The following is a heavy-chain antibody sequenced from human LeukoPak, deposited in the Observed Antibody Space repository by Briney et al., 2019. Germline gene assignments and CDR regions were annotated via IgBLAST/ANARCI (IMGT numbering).Heavy chain of an antibody. CDR2: ISSSVTTM. CDR1: GFTFSGYS. Sequence: PRVSLRLSCAASGFTFSGYSMNWVHLAPGAWLDWISYISSSVTTMYYAESVKGRFTISRDNAKNLLYLQMNSLRDEDTAVYYCAVEGYCSGGSCYTNWFDPWGQGTLVTVSS. J-gene: IGHJ5*02. D-gene: IGHD2-15*01. V-gene: IGHV3-48*02. CDR3: AVEGYCSGGSCYTNWFDP.